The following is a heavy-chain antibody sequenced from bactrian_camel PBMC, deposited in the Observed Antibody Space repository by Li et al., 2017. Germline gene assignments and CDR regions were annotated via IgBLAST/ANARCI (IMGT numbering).Heavy chain of an antibody. CDR1: GATYMRWC. J-gene: IGHJ6*01. Sequence: GGSVQVGGSLRLSCKMSGATYMRWCMGWFRQAPGKEREAVAILDSDSTTTYADSVKGRFTISQAQDTLYLEMNSLKTEDTAVYYCAPSLSSGLSFGYWGQGTQVTVS. CDR2: LDSDSTT. D-gene: IGHD3*01. CDR3: APSLSSGLSFGY. V-gene: IGHV3S68*01.